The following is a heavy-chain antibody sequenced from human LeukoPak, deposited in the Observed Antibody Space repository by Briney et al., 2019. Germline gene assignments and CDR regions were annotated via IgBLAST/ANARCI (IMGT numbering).Heavy chain of an antibody. CDR2: INHSGST. D-gene: IGHD3-10*01. J-gene: IGHJ6*03. CDR1: GGSFSGYY. CDR3: ARRFGRKFGERFYYYYYMDV. Sequence: KPSETLSLTCAVYGGSFSGYYWSWVRQPPGKGLEWVGEINHSGSTKYNPSLKSRVTISVDTSKNQFSLKLSSVTAADTAVYYCARRFGRKFGERFYYYYYMDVWGKGTTVTTSS. V-gene: IGHV4-34*01.